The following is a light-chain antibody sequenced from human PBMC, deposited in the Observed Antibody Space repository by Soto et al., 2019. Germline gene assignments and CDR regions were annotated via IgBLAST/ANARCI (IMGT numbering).Light chain of an antibody. CDR2: DAS. V-gene: IGKV1-5*01. CDR3: QQYNSYSG. CDR1: QSISSW. Sequence: DIQMTQSPSTLSASVGDRVTITCRASQSISSWLAWYQQKPGKAPKLLIYDASSLESGVPSRFSGSGSGTEFTLTISSLQPDVFATYYCQQYNSYSGFGQGTKVEIK. J-gene: IGKJ1*01.